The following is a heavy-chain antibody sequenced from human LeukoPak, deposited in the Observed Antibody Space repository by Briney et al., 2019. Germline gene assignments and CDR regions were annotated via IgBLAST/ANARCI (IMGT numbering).Heavy chain of an antibody. D-gene: IGHD1-26*01. V-gene: IGHV3-23*01. CDR1: GFTFGKYI. CDR2: IGGGDDIT. CDR3: AKGYRGNYDS. Sequence: GGSLRLSCTTSGFTFGKYIMTWVRQAPGNGLEWVSSIGGGDDITFYADSVKGRFTISRDNSKNTLYLQMNSLRAEDTAVYYCAKGYRGNYDSWGHGNLVTVSS. J-gene: IGHJ5*01.